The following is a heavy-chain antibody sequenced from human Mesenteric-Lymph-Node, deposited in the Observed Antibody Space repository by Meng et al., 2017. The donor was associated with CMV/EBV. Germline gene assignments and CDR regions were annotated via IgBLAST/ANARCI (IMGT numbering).Heavy chain of an antibody. Sequence: GESLKISCAASGFTFTAYAMTWVRQAPGKGLEWVSGISASGGRRGYADSVKGRFTISRDNAKNSLYLQMNSLRAEDTAVYYCARDSYCSSTSCYYYFDCWGQGTLVTVSS. V-gene: IGHV3-23*01. J-gene: IGHJ4*02. CDR3: ARDSYCSSTSCYYYFDC. CDR1: GFTFTAYA. CDR2: ISASGGRR. D-gene: IGHD2-2*01.